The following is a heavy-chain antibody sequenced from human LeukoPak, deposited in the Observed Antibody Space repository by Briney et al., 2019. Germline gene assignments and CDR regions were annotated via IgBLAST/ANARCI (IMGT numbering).Heavy chain of an antibody. V-gene: IGHV3-30-3*01. CDR1: GFTFSSYA. J-gene: IGHJ4*02. Sequence: GRSLRLSCAASGFTFSSYAMDWVRHAPGKGLGWVAVISYDGSNKYYADSVKARFTISRDNSKNTLYLQMNSLRAEDTAVYYCARDRSCYDSSGYSSFDYWGQGTLVTVSS. D-gene: IGHD3-22*01. CDR2: ISYDGSNK. CDR3: ARDRSCYDSSGYSSFDY.